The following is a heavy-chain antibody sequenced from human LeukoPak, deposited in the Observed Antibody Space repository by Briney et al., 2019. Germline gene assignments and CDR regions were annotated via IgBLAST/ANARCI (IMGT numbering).Heavy chain of an antibody. J-gene: IGHJ6*03. CDR2: ISGSGGST. D-gene: IGHD2-2*01. CDR1: GFTFSSYA. CDR3: AKGYNCSSTSCLYYYMDV. V-gene: IGHV3-23*01. Sequence: PGGSLGLSCAASGFTFSSYAMSWVRQAPGKGLEWVSAISGSGGSTYYADSVKGRFTISRDNSKNTLYLQMNSLRAEDTAVYYCAKGYNCSSTSCLYYYMDVWGKGTTVTVSS.